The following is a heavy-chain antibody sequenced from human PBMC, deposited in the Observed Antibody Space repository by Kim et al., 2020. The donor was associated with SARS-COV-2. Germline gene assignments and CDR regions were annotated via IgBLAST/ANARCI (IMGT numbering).Heavy chain of an antibody. CDR3: ARQALREGSSLDY. J-gene: IGHJ4*02. V-gene: IGHV4-39*01. D-gene: IGHD3-16*01. Sequence: SETLSLTCTASGGSISSSSYYWGWIRQPPGKGLEWIGSIYHSGSTYYNPSLKSRVTISVDTSKNQFSLKLSSVTAADTAVYYCARQALREGSSLDYWGQG. CDR1: GGSISSSSYY. CDR2: IYHSGST.